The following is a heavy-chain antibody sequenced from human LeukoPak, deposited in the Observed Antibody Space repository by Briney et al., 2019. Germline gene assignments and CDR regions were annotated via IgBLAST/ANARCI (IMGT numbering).Heavy chain of an antibody. V-gene: IGHV4-59*01. D-gene: IGHD3-10*01. CDR3: ARGNYGSGSYYVVQFDY. CDR1: GDSIKNYY. J-gene: IGHJ4*02. Sequence: PSVTLSLTCTVSGDSIKNYYWSWIRQSPGKGLEWIGYSYHSGNTNYNPSLKSRVSMSIDTSKNQFSLKLNSVTAADTAVYFCARGNYGSGSYYVVQFDYWGQGTLVTVSS. CDR2: SYHSGNT.